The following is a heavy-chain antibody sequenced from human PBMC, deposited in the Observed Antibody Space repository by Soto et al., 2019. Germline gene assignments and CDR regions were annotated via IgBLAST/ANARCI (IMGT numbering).Heavy chain of an antibody. CDR2: IKGDGSDA. CDR3: ARVPVTLD. D-gene: IGHD3-16*01. CDR1: GFTLSDYY. Sequence: GGSLRLSCAASGFTLSDYYISWVRQASGKGLEWVGNIKGDGSDAHYPDSVKGRFTISSDNAENSIYLQLNNLRVEDTAMYYCARVPVTLDWGQGTLVTVSS. V-gene: IGHV3-7*03. J-gene: IGHJ4*02.